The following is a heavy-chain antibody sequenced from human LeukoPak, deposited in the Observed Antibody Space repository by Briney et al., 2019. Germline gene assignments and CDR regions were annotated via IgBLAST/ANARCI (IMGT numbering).Heavy chain of an antibody. J-gene: IGHJ4*02. D-gene: IGHD5-18*01. CDR2: IYPGDSDT. CDR3: ARSTALVNFDY. CDR1: GYSFTNYW. V-gene: IGHV5-51*01. Sequence: GESLKISCRGSGYSFTNYWIALVRQMPGKGMEWMGIIYPGDSDTRYSPSFQGQVTISADKSISISYLQWSSLKTSDTAMYYCARSTALVNFDYWGQGALVTVSS.